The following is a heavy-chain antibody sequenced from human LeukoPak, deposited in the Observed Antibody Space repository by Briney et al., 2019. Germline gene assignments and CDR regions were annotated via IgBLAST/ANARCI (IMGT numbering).Heavy chain of an antibody. CDR2: ISYDGSNK. J-gene: IGHJ6*03. V-gene: IGHV3-30-3*01. D-gene: IGHD6-13*01. CDR3: ARGDSSSWYWGYMDV. CDR1: GFPVRSYA. Sequence: PGGSLRLSCAAPGFPVRSYAMHWVRQAPGKGLGGVAVISYDGSNKYYPDSVKGRFTISRDNSKNTLYLQINSLRAEDTAVYYCARGDSSSWYWGYMDVWGKGTTVTVSS.